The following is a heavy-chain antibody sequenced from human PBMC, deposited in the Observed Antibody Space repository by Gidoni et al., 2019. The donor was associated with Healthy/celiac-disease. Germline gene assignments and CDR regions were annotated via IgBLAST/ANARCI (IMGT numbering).Heavy chain of an antibody. J-gene: IGHJ6*03. CDR3: ARGTTVTTVYYYYYMDV. V-gene: IGHV3-53*02. CDR2: IYSGGST. D-gene: IGHD4-4*01. CDR1: GFTVSSNY. Sequence: EVQLVETGGGLIQPGGSLRLSCAASGFTVSSNYMSWVRQAPGKGLEWVSVIYSGGSTYYADSVKGRFTISRDNSKNTLYLQMNSLRAEDTAVYYCARGTTVTTVYYYYYMDVWGKGTTVTVSS.